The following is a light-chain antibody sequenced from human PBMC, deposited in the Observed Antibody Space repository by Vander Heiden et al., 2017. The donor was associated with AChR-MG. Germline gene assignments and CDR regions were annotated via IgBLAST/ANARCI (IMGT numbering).Light chain of an antibody. Sequence: QSVLPPPPSASGTPGPRVTISCSGSSSNIGSNTVNWYQQRPGTAPKLLIYSNNQRPSGVPDRFSGSKSGTSAALAISGLQSEDEADYYCAAWDDSLNGVVFGGGTKLTVL. CDR2: SNN. J-gene: IGLJ2*01. CDR1: SSNIGSNT. CDR3: AAWDDSLNGVV. V-gene: IGLV1-44*01.